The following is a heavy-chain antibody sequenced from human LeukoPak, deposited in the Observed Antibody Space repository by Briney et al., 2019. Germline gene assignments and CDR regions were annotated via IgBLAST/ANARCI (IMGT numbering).Heavy chain of an antibody. CDR2: IISIFGTA. Sequence: SVKVSCKASGGTFSSYAISWVRQAPGQGLEWMGGIISIFGTANYAQKFQGRVTITANKSTSTAYMELSSLRSEDTAVYYCAGEFPNWFDPWGQGTLVTVSS. J-gene: IGHJ5*02. CDR1: GGTFSSYA. V-gene: IGHV1-69*06. CDR3: AGEFPNWFDP.